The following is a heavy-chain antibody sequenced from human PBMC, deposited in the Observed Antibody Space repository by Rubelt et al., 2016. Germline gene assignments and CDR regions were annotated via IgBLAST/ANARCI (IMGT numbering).Heavy chain of an antibody. V-gene: IGHV1-69*09. Sequence: QVQLVQSGSELKKPGASVKVSCKASGGTFSSYAISWVRQAPGQGLEWMGRIIPILGLANYAPMFQGWVPIPAVKSTSPAYMGRGSLRSEDTAGYYCARGDSSGYYMSFWGQGTLVTVSS. J-gene: IGHJ1*01. CDR2: IIPILGLA. D-gene: IGHD3-22*01. CDR1: GGTFSSYA. CDR3: ARGDSSGYYMSF.